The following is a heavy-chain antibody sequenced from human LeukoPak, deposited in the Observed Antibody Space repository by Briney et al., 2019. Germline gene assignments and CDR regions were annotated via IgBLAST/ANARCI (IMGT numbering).Heavy chain of an antibody. J-gene: IGHJ4*02. CDR2: IDVGSGNI. CDR3: AASPDYYDSSGYSYYFDY. D-gene: IGHD3-22*01. CDR1: GFTFTSSA. Sequence: ASVTVSFKASGFTFTSSAVQWVRQARGQRRDGIGWIDVGSGNINYAQKFQERVTITRDMSTSTAYMELSSLRSEDTAVYYCAASPDYYDSSGYSYYFDYWGQGTLVTVSS. V-gene: IGHV1-58*01.